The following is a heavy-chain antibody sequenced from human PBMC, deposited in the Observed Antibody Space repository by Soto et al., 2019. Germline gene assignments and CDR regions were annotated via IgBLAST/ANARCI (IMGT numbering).Heavy chain of an antibody. J-gene: IGHJ4*02. V-gene: IGHV4-38-2*01. CDR3: ARQIYDSDTGPNFQYYFDS. CDR1: GYSVSSAYY. CDR2: VYHSGNT. D-gene: IGHD3-22*01. Sequence: PSETLSLTCGVSGYSVSSAYYWGWIRQPPGKGLEWIGSVYHSGNTYYSPSFRGHVTISVTKSITTVFLQWSSLRASDTAMYYCARQIYDSDTGPNFQYYFDSWGQGTPVTVSS.